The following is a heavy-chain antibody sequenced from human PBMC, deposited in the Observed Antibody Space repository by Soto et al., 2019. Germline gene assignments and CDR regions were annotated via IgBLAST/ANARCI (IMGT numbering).Heavy chain of an antibody. CDR1: GGYIISHG. D-gene: IGHD6-13*01. J-gene: IGHJ4*02. Sequence: THSLRCTVAGGYIISHGWTWIRQHPGKGLEWIGYVYNSGSTNYNPSLKSRVTISEDTSKSQFSLKVNSMTAADTAVYYCARYRREAVAGYTLDNWGQGILVTVS. CDR3: ARYRREAVAGYTLDN. V-gene: IGHV4-59*11. CDR2: VYNSGST.